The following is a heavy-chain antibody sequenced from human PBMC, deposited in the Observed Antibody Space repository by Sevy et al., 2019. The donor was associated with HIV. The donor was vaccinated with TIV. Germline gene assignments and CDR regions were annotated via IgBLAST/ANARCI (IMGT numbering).Heavy chain of an antibody. J-gene: IGHJ6*02. Sequence: GGSLRLSCAASGFTFSSYWMSWVRQAPGKGLEWVANIKQDGSEKYYVDSVKGRFTSSRDNAKNSLYLQMNGLRDEDTAVYYCAREGKYSSGWYWGYYGMDVWGQGTTVTVSS. V-gene: IGHV3-7*01. CDR2: IKQDGSEK. CDR3: AREGKYSSGWYWGYYGMDV. CDR1: GFTFSSYW. D-gene: IGHD6-19*01.